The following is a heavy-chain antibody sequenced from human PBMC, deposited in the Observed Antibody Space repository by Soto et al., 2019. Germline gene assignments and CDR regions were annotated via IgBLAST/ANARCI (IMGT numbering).Heavy chain of an antibody. V-gene: IGHV3-30*18. CDR3: AKEGDSGYDGFDY. J-gene: IGHJ4*02. Sequence: SLRLSCAASGFTFSSYGMHWVRQAPGKGLEWVAVISYDGSNKYYADSVKGRFTISRDNSKNTLYLQMNSLRAEDTAVYYCAKEGDSGYDGFDYWGQGTLVTVSS. CDR1: GFTFSSYG. CDR2: ISYDGSNK. D-gene: IGHD5-12*01.